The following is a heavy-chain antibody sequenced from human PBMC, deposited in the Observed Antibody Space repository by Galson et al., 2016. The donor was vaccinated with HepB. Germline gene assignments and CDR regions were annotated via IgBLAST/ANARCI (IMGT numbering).Heavy chain of an antibody. CDR2: ISYDGRKK. CDR1: GFIFSNFG. CDR3: ARGGGHGFFDY. J-gene: IGHJ4*02. Sequence: SLRLSCAASGFIFSNFGMHWVRQAPGKGLEWVALISYDGRKKYYADSVKGRFTISRDNSKNTLYLQMNSLRAEDTALYYCARGGGHGFFDYWGQGTLVTVSS. V-gene: IGHV3-30*04. D-gene: IGHD3-10*01.